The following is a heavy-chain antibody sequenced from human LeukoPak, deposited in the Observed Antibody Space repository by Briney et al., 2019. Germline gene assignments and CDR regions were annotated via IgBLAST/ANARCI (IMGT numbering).Heavy chain of an antibody. CDR3: ARVVGATGSSDY. D-gene: IGHD1-26*01. CDR2: IYYIGST. J-gene: IGHJ4*02. V-gene: IGHV4-59*01. Sequence: NTSETLSLTCTVSGGSISSDYWSWIRQPPGKGLECIGYIYYIGSTNYNPSLKSRITLSVDTSKSHFSLKLSSVTAADTAVYYCARVVGATGSSDYWGQGTLVTVSS. CDR1: GGSISSDY.